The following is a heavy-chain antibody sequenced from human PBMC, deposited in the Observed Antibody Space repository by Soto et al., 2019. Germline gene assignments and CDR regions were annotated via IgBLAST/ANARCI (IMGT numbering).Heavy chain of an antibody. J-gene: IGHJ3*02. D-gene: IGHD2-15*01. CDR3: AATRYCSGGSCYSEGAFDI. CDR1: GGTLRSYT. Sequence: SVEVSRKASGGTLRSYTISWVRQAPGKGVDWMGGIIPIFGIANYAQKFQGRVTITADESTSTAYMELSSPRSEDTAVYYCAATRYCSGGSCYSEGAFDIWGQGTMVTVSS. CDR2: IIPIFGIA. V-gene: IGHV1-69*13.